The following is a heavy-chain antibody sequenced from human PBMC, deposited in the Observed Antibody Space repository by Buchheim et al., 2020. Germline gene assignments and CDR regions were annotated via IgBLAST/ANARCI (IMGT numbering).Heavy chain of an antibody. CDR2: VYYNGGT. J-gene: IGHJ4*02. CDR3: ARVARSSGIDY. V-gene: IGHV4-61*01. D-gene: IGHD3-22*01. CDR1: GGSVSSGSHY. Sequence: QVQLQESGPGLVKPSETLSLTCTVSGGSVSSGSHYWSWVRQPPGKGLEWIGYVYYNGGTNYNPSLKSRVTISIDTPKDQFSLRLSSVSAADTAAYYCARVARSSGIDYWGQGTL.